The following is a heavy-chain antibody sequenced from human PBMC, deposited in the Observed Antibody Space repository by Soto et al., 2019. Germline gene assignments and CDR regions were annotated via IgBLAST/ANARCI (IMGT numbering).Heavy chain of an antibody. J-gene: IGHJ6*02. CDR2: INPNSGGT. V-gene: IGHV1-2*04. Sequence: ASVKVSCKASGYTFTGYYMHWVRQAPGQGLEWMGWINPNSGGTNYAQKFQGWVTMTRDTSISAAYMELSRLRSDDTAVYYCARGTAAAAARGMDVWGQGTTVTVSS. D-gene: IGHD6-13*01. CDR1: GYTFTGYY. CDR3: ARGTAAAAARGMDV.